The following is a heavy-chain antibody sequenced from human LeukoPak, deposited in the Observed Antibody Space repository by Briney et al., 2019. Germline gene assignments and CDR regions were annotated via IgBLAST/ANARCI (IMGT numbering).Heavy chain of an antibody. CDR2: RKQDGSEK. V-gene: IGHV3-7*05. D-gene: IGHD5-18*01. CDR3: AREAGVPPTTQQWPTSVDC. CDR1: GFTFSSYW. Sequence: PGGSLRLSCAASGFTFSSYWMSWVRQAPAKGLECAVNRKQDGSEKSYVDSVKGRFTISRDNAKNSLYLQMNSLRAEDTAVYYCAREAGVPPTTQQWPTSVDCWGQGTLVTVSS. J-gene: IGHJ4*02.